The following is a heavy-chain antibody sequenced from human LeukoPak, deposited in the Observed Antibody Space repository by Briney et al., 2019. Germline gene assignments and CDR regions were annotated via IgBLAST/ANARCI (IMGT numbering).Heavy chain of an antibody. CDR2: INPNSGGT. J-gene: IGHJ4*02. D-gene: IGHD3-9*01. CDR1: GYTFTGYY. V-gene: IGHV1-2*06. CDR3: ARGGLRYFDRQLHFDY. Sequence: GASVKVSCKASGYTFTGYYMHWVRQAPGQGLEWMGRINPNSGGTNYAQKFQGRVTMTRDTSISTAYMELSRLRSDDTAVYYCARGGLRYFDRQLHFDYWGQGTLVTVSS.